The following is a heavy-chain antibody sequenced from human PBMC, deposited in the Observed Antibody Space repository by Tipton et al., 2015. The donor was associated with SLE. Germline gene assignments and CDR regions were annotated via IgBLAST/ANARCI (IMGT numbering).Heavy chain of an antibody. Sequence: TLSLTCAVYGGSFSGYYWSWIRQPPGKGLEWIGEINHSGSTNYNPSLKSRVTISVDTSKNQFSLKLSSVTAADTAVYYCARGGNYDFWSGYPPYFDYWGQGTLVTVSS. CDR2: INHSGST. V-gene: IGHV4-34*01. J-gene: IGHJ4*02. D-gene: IGHD3-3*01. CDR3: ARGGNYDFWSGYPPYFDY. CDR1: GGSFSGYY.